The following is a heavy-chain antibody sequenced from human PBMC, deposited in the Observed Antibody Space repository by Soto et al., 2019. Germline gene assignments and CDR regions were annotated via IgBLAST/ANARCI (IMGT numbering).Heavy chain of an antibody. CDR2: ISWNSGSI. J-gene: IGHJ3*02. CDR1: GFTFDVYA. V-gene: IGHV3-9*01. Sequence: EVQLVESGGGLVQPGRSLRLSCAASGFTFDVYAMHWVRQAPGKGLEWVSGISWNSGSIGYADSVKGRFTISRDNAKNSLYLQMNSLRAEDTALYYCAKDLSGYAHAFDIWGQGTMVTVSS. D-gene: IGHD3-22*01. CDR3: AKDLSGYAHAFDI.